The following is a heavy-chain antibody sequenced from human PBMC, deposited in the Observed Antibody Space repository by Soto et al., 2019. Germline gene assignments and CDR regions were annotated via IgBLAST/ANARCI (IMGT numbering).Heavy chain of an antibody. CDR1: GGSISSGGYS. CDR2: IYHSGST. J-gene: IGHJ5*02. Sequence: SETLSVTCAVCGGSISSGGYSWSWIRQPPGKGLEWIGYIYHSGSTYYNPSLKSRVTISVDTSKNQFSLKLSSVTAADTAVYYCARDLEGSPGPWGQGTLVTVSS. D-gene: IGHD3-10*01. CDR3: ARDLEGSPGP. V-gene: IGHV4-30-2*05.